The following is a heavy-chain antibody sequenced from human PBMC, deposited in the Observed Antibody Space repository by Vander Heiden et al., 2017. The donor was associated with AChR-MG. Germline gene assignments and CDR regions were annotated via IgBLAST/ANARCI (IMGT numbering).Heavy chain of an antibody. CDR2: VYYTGSA. Sequence: QLQLQESGPGLVKPSETLSLTCTVSGGSISSSSDYWVWIRQAPGKGLEWIGSVYYTGSAYYSPSLESRVTIAVDTSKNQFSLKLGSVTAADTGVYYCATQNYDSLAAWRGNWGQGTLVTVSS. CDR1: GGSISSSSDY. V-gene: IGHV4-39*01. D-gene: IGHD3-9*01. CDR3: ATQNYDSLAAWRGN. J-gene: IGHJ4*02.